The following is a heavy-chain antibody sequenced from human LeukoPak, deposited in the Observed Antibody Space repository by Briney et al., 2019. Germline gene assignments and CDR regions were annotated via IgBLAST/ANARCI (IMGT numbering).Heavy chain of an antibody. CDR2: ISSSSYI. V-gene: IGHV3-21*01. CDR3: ARTTVTDDSTLDY. D-gene: IGHD4-17*01. Sequence: PGGSLRLSCAASGFTFSSYSMNWVRQAPGKGLEWVSSISSSSYIYYADSVKGRFTISRDNAKNSLYLQMNSLRAEDTAVYYCARTTVTDDSTLDYWGQGTLVTVSS. J-gene: IGHJ4*02. CDR1: GFTFSSYS.